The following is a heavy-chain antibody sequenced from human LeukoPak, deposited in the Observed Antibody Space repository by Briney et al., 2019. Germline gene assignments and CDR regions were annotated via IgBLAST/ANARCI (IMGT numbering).Heavy chain of an antibody. V-gene: IGHV3-23*01. CDR3: AKDLDSGSWYPGIWDY. CDR1: GLTFSSSA. D-gene: IGHD6-13*01. CDR2: ISGSGGST. Sequence: GGSLRLSCAASGLTFSSSAMTWVRQAPGKGLEWVSAISGSGGSTYYADSVKGRFAISRDNSKNTLYLQMNSLRAEDTAVYYCAKDLDSGSWYPGIWDYWGQGTLVIVSS. J-gene: IGHJ4*02.